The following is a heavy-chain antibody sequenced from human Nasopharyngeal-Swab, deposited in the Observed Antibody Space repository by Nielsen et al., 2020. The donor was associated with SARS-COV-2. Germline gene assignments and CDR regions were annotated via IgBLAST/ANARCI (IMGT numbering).Heavy chain of an antibody. CDR2: ISSSNNYI. CDR3: VVWQSYDSSGYLIDY. Sequence: GESLKISCTASGFTFSDSYMTWVRQAPGKGLEWVSSISSSNNYIYYADSVKGRFTISRDNAKNSLYLQMNSLRAEDTAVYYCVVWQSYDSSGYLIDYWGQGTLVTVSS. V-gene: IGHV3-21*01. CDR1: GFTFSDSY. J-gene: IGHJ4*02. D-gene: IGHD3-22*01.